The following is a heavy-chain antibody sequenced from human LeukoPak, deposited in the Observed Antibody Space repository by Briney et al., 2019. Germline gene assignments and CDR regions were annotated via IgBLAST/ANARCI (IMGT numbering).Heavy chain of an antibody. CDR2: IYYSGST. CDR1: GGSISSYY. Sequence: SETLSLTCTVSGGSISSYYWSWIRQPPGKGLEWIGYIYYSGSTNYNPSLKSRVTISVDTSKNQFSLKLSSVTAADTAVYYCARDCSSTSCYHFDYWGQGTLVTVSS. D-gene: IGHD2-2*01. J-gene: IGHJ4*02. V-gene: IGHV4-59*12. CDR3: ARDCSSTSCYHFDY.